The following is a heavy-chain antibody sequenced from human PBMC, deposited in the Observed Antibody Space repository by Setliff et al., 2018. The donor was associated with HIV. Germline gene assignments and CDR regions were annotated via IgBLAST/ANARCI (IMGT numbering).Heavy chain of an antibody. CDR3: ARHEPGWYALSGGRYFDY. CDR2: ISSSGSTT. CDR1: GFTFSNYE. J-gene: IGHJ4*02. D-gene: IGHD6-19*01. V-gene: IGHV3-48*03. Sequence: LRLSCAASGFTFSNYEMNWVRQAPGKGLEWVSYISSSGSTTYYADSVKGRFTISRDNAKNSLYLEMNSLTAEDTAVYYCARHEPGWYALSGGRYFDYWGQGTLVTVSS.